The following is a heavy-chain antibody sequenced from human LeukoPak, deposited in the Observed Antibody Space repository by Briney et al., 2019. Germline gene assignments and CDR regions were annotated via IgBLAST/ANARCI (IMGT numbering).Heavy chain of an antibody. V-gene: IGHV4-34*01. CDR3: ARRSIVGALLLARFDY. J-gene: IGHJ4*02. CDR1: GGSFSGCY. CDR2: INHSGST. D-gene: IGHD1-26*01. Sequence: SETLSLTCAVYGGSFSGCYWSWIRQPPGKGLEWIGEINHSGSTNYNPSLKSRVTISVDTSKNQFSLKLSSVTAADTAVYYCARRSIVGALLLARFDYWGQGTLVTVSS.